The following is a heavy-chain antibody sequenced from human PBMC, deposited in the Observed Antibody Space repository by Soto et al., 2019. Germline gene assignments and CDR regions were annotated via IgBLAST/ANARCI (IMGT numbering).Heavy chain of an antibody. CDR1: GGTFSSYA. CDR3: ARDIDDYDILTGYYVQYWFDP. CDR2: IIPIFGTA. J-gene: IGHJ5*02. Sequence: SVKVSCKASGGTFSSYAISWVRQAPGQGLEWMGGIIPIFGTANYAQKFQGRVTITADESTSTAYMELSSLRSEDTAVYYCARDIDDYDILTGYYVQYWFDPWG. D-gene: IGHD3-9*01. V-gene: IGHV1-69*13.